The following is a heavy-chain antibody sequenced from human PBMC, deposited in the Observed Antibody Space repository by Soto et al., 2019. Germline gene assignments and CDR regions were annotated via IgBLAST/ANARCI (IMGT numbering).Heavy chain of an antibody. CDR1: GYSFTKYW. V-gene: IGHV5-51*01. Sequence: PGESLKISRKGSGYSFTKYWIGWVRQMPGKGLKWMAIIYPDESDTKYSPSFQGQVTISADNSISTAYLQWSSLKASDTAMYYLVIMGFSGGGYLSYYYYGMDIWGQGTTVTVSS. CDR2: IYPDESDT. CDR3: VIMGFSGGGYLSYYYYGMDI. D-gene: IGHD5-12*01. J-gene: IGHJ6*02.